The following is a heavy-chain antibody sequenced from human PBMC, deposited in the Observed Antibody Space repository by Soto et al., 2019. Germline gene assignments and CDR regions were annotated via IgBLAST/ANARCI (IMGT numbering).Heavy chain of an antibody. V-gene: IGHV5-10-1*01. J-gene: IGHJ6*02. Sequence: GESLKISCKGSGYSFTSYWISWVRQMPGKGLEWMGRIDPSDSYTNYSPSFQGHVTISADKSISTAYLQWSSLKASDTAMYYCAGTAMVNYYYGMDVWGQGTTVTVSS. CDR3: AGTAMVNYYYGMDV. D-gene: IGHD5-18*01. CDR1: GYSFTSYW. CDR2: IDPSDSYT.